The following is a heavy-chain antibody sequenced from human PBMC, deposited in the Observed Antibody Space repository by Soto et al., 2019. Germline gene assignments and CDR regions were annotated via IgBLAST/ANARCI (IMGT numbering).Heavy chain of an antibody. Sequence: PGESLKISCKGSGYSFTDYWIAWVRQMPEKGLEWMGSIWPGDSDTRYSPSFQGQVTISADKSISTAYLQWSSLKASDTAMYYCTRIHCSGGTCYSFESWGQGTLVTVSS. V-gene: IGHV5-51*01. CDR1: GYSFTDYW. CDR3: TRIHCSGGTCYSFES. J-gene: IGHJ4*02. D-gene: IGHD2-15*01. CDR2: IWPGDSDT.